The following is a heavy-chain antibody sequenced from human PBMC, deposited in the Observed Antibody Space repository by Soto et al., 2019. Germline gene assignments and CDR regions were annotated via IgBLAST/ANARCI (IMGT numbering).Heavy chain of an antibody. J-gene: IGHJ4*02. Sequence: EVQLVESGGGLVTPGGSLRLSCTGSGFPFSAYNINWVRQAPGKGLEWVSSITVGSSHIYQPNSMKGRFTISIDDATNSVYLQIDSLRAEDTAMYYCSRSPEVGVRGAYWGQGTLGTVSS. CDR2: ITVGSSHI. CDR1: GFPFSAYN. D-gene: IGHD3-16*01. V-gene: IGHV3-21*01. CDR3: SRSPEVGVRGAY.